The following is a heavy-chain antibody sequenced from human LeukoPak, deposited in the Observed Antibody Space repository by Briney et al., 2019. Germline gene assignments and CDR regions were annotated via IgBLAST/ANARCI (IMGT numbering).Heavy chain of an antibody. CDR1: GFTFSSYS. V-gene: IGHV3-21*01. Sequence: GGSLRLSCAASGFTFSSYSMNWVRQAPGKGLEWVSSISSSSSYIYYADSVKGRFTISRDNAKNSLYLQMNSLRAEDTAVYYCARSFRYCGGDCYYYFDYWGQGTLVTVSS. D-gene: IGHD2-21*02. CDR3: ARSFRYCGGDCYYYFDY. J-gene: IGHJ4*02. CDR2: ISSSSSYI.